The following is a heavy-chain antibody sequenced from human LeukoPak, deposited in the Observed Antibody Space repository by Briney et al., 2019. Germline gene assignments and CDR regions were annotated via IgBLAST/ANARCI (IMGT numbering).Heavy chain of an antibody. CDR1: GYTFTGYY. J-gene: IGHJ4*02. D-gene: IGHD1-26*01. CDR2: INPNSGGT. V-gene: IGHV1-2*02. Sequence: ASVKVSCKASGYTFTGYYMHWVRQAPGQGLEWMGWINPNSGGTNYAQKFQGRVTMTRDTSISTAYMELSRLRSEDTAVYYCARDGLTMGALDYWGQGTLVTVSS. CDR3: ARDGLTMGALDY.